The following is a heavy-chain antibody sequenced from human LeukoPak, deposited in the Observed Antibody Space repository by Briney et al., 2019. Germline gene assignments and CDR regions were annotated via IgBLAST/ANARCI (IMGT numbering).Heavy chain of an antibody. V-gene: IGHV3-30*02. D-gene: IGHD3-10*01. J-gene: IGHJ4*02. CDR1: GFTFSSYG. CDR3: AKDRTPYGSGSYYLDY. CDR2: IQYDGSNK. Sequence: GGSLRLSCAASGFTFSSYGMHWVRQAPGKGLEWVAFIQYDGSNKYYADSVKGRFTISRDNSKNTLYLQMNSLRAEDTAVYYCAKDRTPYGSGSYYLDYWSQGTLVTVSS.